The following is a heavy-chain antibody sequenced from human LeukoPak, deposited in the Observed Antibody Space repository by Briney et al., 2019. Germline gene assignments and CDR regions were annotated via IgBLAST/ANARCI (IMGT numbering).Heavy chain of an antibody. V-gene: IGHV1-2*02. D-gene: IGHD6-6*01. J-gene: IGHJ6*03. Sequence: PWASVKVSCKASGYTFTGYYMHWVRQAPGQGLEWMGWINPNSGGTNYAQKFQGRVTMTRDTSISTAYMELSRLRSDDTAVYYCARGGSSSSGAYYYYYMDVWGKGTTVTVSS. CDR2: INPNSGGT. CDR1: GYTFTGYY. CDR3: ARGGSSSSGAYYYYYMDV.